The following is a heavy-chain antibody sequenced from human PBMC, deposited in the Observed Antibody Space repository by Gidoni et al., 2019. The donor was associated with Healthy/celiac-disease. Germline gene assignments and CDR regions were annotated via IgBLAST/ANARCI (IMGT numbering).Heavy chain of an antibody. J-gene: IGHJ4*02. Sequence: QVQLQESGGGLVKPGGSLRLSGAAAGFTFSDDSMSWVRHAPGKGLAWFSSISSSGRTLYYADSVKGRFTISRANAKNSLYLHMHSLRAEDTAVYYCARFWDGIAAAGTPFDYWGRVTLVTVSS. V-gene: IGHV3-11*01. D-gene: IGHD6-13*01. CDR2: ISSSGRTL. CDR3: ARFWDGIAAAGTPFDY. CDR1: GFTFSDDS.